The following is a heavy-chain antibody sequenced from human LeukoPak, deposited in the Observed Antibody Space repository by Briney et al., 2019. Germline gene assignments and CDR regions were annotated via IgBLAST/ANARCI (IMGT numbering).Heavy chain of an antibody. V-gene: IGHV3-30*04. J-gene: IGHJ4*02. CDR3: ARGERGYSYGYGDY. CDR1: GFTFSSYT. D-gene: IGHD5-18*01. CDR2: ISYDGNEK. Sequence: PGTSLRLSCAASGFTFSSYTMHWVRQAPGKGLERVAVISYDGNEKYYADSVKGRFTISRDNSTSTMYLQMNSLRAEDTAVYYCARGERGYSYGYGDYWGQGNLVTASS.